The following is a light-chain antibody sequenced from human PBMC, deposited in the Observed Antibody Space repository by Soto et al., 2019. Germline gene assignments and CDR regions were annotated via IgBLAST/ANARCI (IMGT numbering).Light chain of an antibody. V-gene: IGKV1-39*01. CDR1: QNITNN. J-gene: IGKJ1*01. CDR3: QQGYTTPWT. CDR2: HAS. Sequence: QITQSPSSLSASIVYRVTITCKASQNITNNLSWYQQKPGKAPNLLIYHASKLAKGVTSRFSGSGSGTDFTLTISSLQPEDFATYYCQQGYTTPWTFGQGTKVDIK.